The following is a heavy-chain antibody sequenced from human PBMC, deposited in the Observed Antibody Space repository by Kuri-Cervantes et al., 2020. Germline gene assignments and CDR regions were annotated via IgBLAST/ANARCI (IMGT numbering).Heavy chain of an antibody. CDR3: ARDLEDDSSGWYPIKLGAFDI. J-gene: IGHJ3*02. Sequence: GESLKISCAASGFTFSSYGMHWVRQAPGKGLEWVAVISYDGSNKYYADSVKGRFTISRDNSKNTLYLQMNSLRAEDTAVYYCARDLEDDSSGWYPIKLGAFDIWGQGTMVTVSS. CDR2: ISYDGSNK. V-gene: IGHV3-30*03. CDR1: GFTFSSYG. D-gene: IGHD6-19*01.